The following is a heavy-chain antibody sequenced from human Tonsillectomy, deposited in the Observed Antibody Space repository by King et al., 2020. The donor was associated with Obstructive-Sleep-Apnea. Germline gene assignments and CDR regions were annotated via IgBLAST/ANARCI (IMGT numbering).Heavy chain of an antibody. V-gene: IGHV4-39*01. CDR2: IYYSGST. Sequence: QLQESGPGLVKPSETLSLTCTVSGGSISSSSYYWGWIRQPPGKGLEWLGSIYYSGSTYDNPSLKSRVTISVDTSKNQFSLKLSSVTAADTAVYYCARHKPPEAYCSSTSCPFDYWGQGTLVTVSS. D-gene: IGHD2-2*01. CDR3: ARHKPPEAYCSSTSCPFDY. CDR1: GGSISSSSYY. J-gene: IGHJ4*02.